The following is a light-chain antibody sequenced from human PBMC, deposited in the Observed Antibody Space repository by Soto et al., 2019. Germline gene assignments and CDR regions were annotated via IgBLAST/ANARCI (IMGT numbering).Light chain of an antibody. CDR2: GAF. CDR1: QSVSSS. J-gene: IGKJ1*01. Sequence: EIVMTQSPVTLSVSPGESATLSCRASQSVSSSLAWYQQKPGQAPRVLIYGAFTRATGIPARFSGSGSGTEFTLTISSLLSEDFAVYYCQQYNSWPPAFGQGTKVDI. V-gene: IGKV3-15*01. CDR3: QQYNSWPPA.